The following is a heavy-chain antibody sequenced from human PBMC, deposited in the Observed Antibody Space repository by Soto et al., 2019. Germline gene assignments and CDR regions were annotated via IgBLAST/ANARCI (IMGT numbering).Heavy chain of an antibody. Sequence: EVQLVESGGGLVQPGGSLRLSCAASGFTFSSYEMNWVRQAPGKGLEWVSYISSSGSTIYYADSVKGRFTISRDNAKNSLYLQMNSLRAEDTAVYYCARDLGHQDYYDSSGSDYWGQGTLVTVSS. V-gene: IGHV3-48*03. CDR1: GFTFSSYE. D-gene: IGHD3-22*01. CDR3: ARDLGHQDYYDSSGSDY. CDR2: ISSSGSTI. J-gene: IGHJ4*02.